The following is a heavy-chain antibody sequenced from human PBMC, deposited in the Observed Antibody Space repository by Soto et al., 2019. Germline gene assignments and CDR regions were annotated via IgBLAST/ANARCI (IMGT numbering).Heavy chain of an antibody. CDR2: ARNDPRARTT. D-gene: IGHD6-13*01. V-gene: IGHV3-72*01. CDR3: VGSLQY. J-gene: IGHJ4*02. CDR1: GFPFSDYH. Sequence: EMQLVESGGGLVQPGGSLRLSCAASGFPFSDYHMEWVRQAPGKGLEWIGRARNDPRARTTQHAAPVRGRFITSRDDSENSLYLQMNSLKTEDTAVYYCVGSLQYWGQGTMVTVSS.